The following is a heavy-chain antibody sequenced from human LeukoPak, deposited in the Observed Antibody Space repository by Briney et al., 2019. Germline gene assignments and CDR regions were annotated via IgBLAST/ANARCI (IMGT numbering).Heavy chain of an antibody. Sequence: PGGSLRLSCAASGFTFSSYAMHWVRQAPGKGLEWVAVISYDGSNKYYADSVKGRFTISRDNAKNTLYLQMNSLRAEDTAVYYCAREIPGNYFDYWGQGTLVTVSS. V-gene: IGHV3-30*04. CDR1: GFTFSSYA. CDR2: ISYDGSNK. J-gene: IGHJ4*02. CDR3: AREIPGNYFDY. D-gene: IGHD1-26*01.